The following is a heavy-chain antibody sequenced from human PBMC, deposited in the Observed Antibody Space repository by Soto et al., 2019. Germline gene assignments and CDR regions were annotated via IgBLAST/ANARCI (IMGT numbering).Heavy chain of an antibody. CDR3: ARGNYDFWSGPRYYYYYGMDV. CDR1: GGSISSYY. J-gene: IGHJ6*02. D-gene: IGHD3-3*01. V-gene: IGHV4-59*12. CDR2: IYYSGST. Sequence: ETLSLTCTVSGGSISSYYWSWIRQPPGKGLEWIGYIYYSGSTNYNPSLKSRVTISVDTSKNQFSLKLSSVTAADTAVYYCARGNYDFWSGPRYYYYYGMDVWGQGTTVTVSS.